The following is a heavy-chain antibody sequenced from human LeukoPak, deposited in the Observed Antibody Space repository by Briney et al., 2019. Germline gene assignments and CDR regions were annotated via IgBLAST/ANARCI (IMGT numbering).Heavy chain of an antibody. CDR3: ARDTDYYDSKGGDFDY. J-gene: IGHJ4*02. V-gene: IGHV4-59*01. CDR2: IYYSGST. Sequence: SETLSLTCTVSGGSISSYYWSWIRQPPGKGLEWIGYIYYSGSTKYNPSLKSRATISVDTSKNQFSLKLSSVIAADTAVYYCARDTDYYDSKGGDFDYWGQGTLVTVSS. D-gene: IGHD3-22*01. CDR1: GGSISSYY.